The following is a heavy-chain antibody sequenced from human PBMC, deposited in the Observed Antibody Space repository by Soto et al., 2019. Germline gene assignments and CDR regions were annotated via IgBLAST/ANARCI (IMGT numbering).Heavy chain of an antibody. Sequence: GGSLRLSCAASGFTVSSNYMSWVRQAPGKGLEWVSVIYSGGSTYYADSVKGRFTISRDNSKNTLYLQMNSLRAEDTAVYYCARSYRSSPFDPWDQGTLVTVSS. J-gene: IGHJ5*02. CDR3: ARSYRSSPFDP. CDR2: IYSGGST. D-gene: IGHD3-16*02. V-gene: IGHV3-53*01. CDR1: GFTVSSNY.